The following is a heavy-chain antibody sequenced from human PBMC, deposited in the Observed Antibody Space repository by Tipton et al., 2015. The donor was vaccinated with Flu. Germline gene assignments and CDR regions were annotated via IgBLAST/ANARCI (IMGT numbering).Heavy chain of an antibody. CDR1: DGSITSYY. J-gene: IGHJ6*02. CDR3: ARARAPYYYYAMDV. CDR2: IYNSGTT. V-gene: IGHV4-59*01. Sequence: TLSLTCTVSDGSITSYYWSWIRQPPGEGLEWIGYIYNSGTTNFNPSLMSRLTISVDTSKNQFSLKLSSVTAADTAVYFCARARAPYYYYAMDVWGQGTTVTVSS.